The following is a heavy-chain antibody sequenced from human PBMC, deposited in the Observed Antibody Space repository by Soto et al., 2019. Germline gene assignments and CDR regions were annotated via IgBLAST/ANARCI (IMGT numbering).Heavy chain of an antibody. D-gene: IGHD3-10*01. J-gene: IGHJ6*03. CDR3: AKVGSYKTNMVRGISHMDV. CDR2: ISYDGSNK. CDR1: GFTFSSYG. V-gene: IGHV3-30*18. Sequence: GGSLRLSCAASGFTFSSYGMHWVRQAPGKGLEWVAVISYDGSNKYYADSVKGRFTISRDNSKNTLYLQMNSLRAEDTAVYYCAKVGSYKTNMVRGISHMDVWGKGTTVTVSS.